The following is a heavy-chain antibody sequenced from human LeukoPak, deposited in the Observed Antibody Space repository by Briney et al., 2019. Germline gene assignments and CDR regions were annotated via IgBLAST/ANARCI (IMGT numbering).Heavy chain of an antibody. V-gene: IGHV3-30*18. Sequence: GGSLRLSCAASGFTFSSYGMHWVRQAPGKGLEWVAVISYDGSNKYYADSVKGRFTISRDNSKNTLYLQMNSLRAEDTAVYYCAKSDYLSYYYYMDVWGKGTTVTVSS. J-gene: IGHJ6*03. D-gene: IGHD2/OR15-2a*01. CDR3: AKSDYLSYYYYMDV. CDR1: GFTFSSYG. CDR2: ISYDGSNK.